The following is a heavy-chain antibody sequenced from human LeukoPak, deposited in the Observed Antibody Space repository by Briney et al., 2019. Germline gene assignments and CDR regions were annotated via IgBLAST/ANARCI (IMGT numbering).Heavy chain of an antibody. Sequence: SETLSLTCTVSGDSISTYYWSWIRQPPGKGLEWTAYIDYRGSTTYNPSLRSRVTISVDTSRNQFSLKLSSVTAADTAVYYCARSRSGYSYDHAAFEIWGQGTMVTVSS. D-gene: IGHD5-18*01. CDR1: GDSISTYY. V-gene: IGHV4-59*01. CDR2: IDYRGST. CDR3: ARSRSGYSYDHAAFEI. J-gene: IGHJ3*02.